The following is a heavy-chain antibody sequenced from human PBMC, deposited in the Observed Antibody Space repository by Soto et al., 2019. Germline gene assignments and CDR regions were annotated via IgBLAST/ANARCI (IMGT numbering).Heavy chain of an antibody. V-gene: IGHV3-30-3*01. D-gene: IGHD6-13*01. Sequence: GGSLRLSCAASGFTFSSYAMHWVRQAPGKGLEWVAVISYDGSNKYYADSVKGRFTISRDNSKNTLYLQMNSLRAEDTAVYYCARASSSSFYWGQGTLVTVSS. CDR3: ARASSSSFY. J-gene: IGHJ4*02. CDR2: ISYDGSNK. CDR1: GFTFSSYA.